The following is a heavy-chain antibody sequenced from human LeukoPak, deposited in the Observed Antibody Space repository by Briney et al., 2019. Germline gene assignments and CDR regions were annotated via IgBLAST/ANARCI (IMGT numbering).Heavy chain of an antibody. CDR1: GVSISSFY. Sequence: KPSETLSLTCTVSGVSISSFYWGRLRQAAGQGLEWIWRIYNSGSTNYHPSLKSRVTMSVDTSKNQFSLKLSSVTAADTAVYYCARDRGNWNYPLDYWGQGTLVTVSS. J-gene: IGHJ4*02. V-gene: IGHV4-4*07. CDR2: IYNSGST. CDR3: ARDRGNWNYPLDY. D-gene: IGHD1-7*01.